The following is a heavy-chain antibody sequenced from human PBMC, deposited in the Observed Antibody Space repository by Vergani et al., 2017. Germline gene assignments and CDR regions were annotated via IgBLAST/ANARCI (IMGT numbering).Heavy chain of an antibody. Sequence: EVQLLESGGGLVQPGRSLRLSCAASGFTFDDYAMHWVRQAPGKGLEWVSGISWNSGSIGYADSVKGRFTISRDNAKNSLYLQMNSLRAEDTAVYYCARDGYTGYIDYWGRGSLVTVSS. V-gene: IGHV3-9*01. CDR1: GFTFDDYA. D-gene: IGHD2-2*02. CDR2: ISWNSGSI. J-gene: IGHJ4*02. CDR3: ARDGYTGYIDY.